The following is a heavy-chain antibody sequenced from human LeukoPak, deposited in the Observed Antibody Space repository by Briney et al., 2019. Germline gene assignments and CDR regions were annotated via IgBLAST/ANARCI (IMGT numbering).Heavy chain of an antibody. CDR1: GGTFSSYA. V-gene: IGHV1-69*13. D-gene: IGHD6-13*01. CDR2: IIPIFDTS. J-gene: IGHJ5*02. CDR3: ARLKRGIGAAGTSLRGWFDP. Sequence: ASVKVSCKASGGTFSSYAITWVRQAPGQGLEWLGGIIPIFDTSNYAQKFQGRVTFTSDDSTSTAYMELSSLRSEDTAVYYCARLKRGIGAAGTSLRGWFDPWGQGTLVTVSS.